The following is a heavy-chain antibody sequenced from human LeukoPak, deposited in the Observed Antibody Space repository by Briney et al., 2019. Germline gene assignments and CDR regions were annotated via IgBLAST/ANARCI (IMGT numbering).Heavy chain of an antibody. CDR2: INPNSGNT. D-gene: IGHD3-22*01. Sequence: ASVKVSCKASSYRFTDYYIYWVRQAPGQGLEWMGWINPNSGNTGYAQKFQGRVTMTRNTSVSTAYMELSSLRSEDTAVYYCARGHGVWYYFDSSGSLFDYWGQGTLVTVSS. CDR1: SYRFTDYY. J-gene: IGHJ4*02. CDR3: ARGHGVWYYFDSSGSLFDY. V-gene: IGHV1-8*02.